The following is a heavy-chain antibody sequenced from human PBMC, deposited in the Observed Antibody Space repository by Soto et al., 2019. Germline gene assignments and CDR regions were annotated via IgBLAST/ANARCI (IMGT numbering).Heavy chain of an antibody. CDR1: GGSISSGGYY. V-gene: IGHV4-31*03. Sequence: QVPLQELGPGLVKPSQTLSLTCTVSGGSISSGGYYWSWIRQHPGQGLEWYGYIYCSGSTYYKPSLKSRVTISVDASKYQFSLTLSSVTAADTAVYDCARRPRGDGSGRYSNPSYYYFMDVLGKWTTVTVSS. CDR2: IYCSGST. CDR3: ARRPRGDGSGRYSNPSYYYFMDV. J-gene: IGHJ6*03. D-gene: IGHD3-10*01.